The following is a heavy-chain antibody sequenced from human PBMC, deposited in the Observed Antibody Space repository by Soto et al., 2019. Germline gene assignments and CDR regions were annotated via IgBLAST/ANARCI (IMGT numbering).Heavy chain of an antibody. D-gene: IGHD7-27*01. CDR2: IDLDIGDT. Sequence: ASVKVSCKASGHTFTGHHMHWVRQAPGQGLEWMGLIDLDIGDTKYAQKFQGRIISISDTSITTAYMELRGLRSDDTAVYYCGLEPTGTGGFDYWGQGTLVTVSS. V-gene: IGHV1-2*02. CDR3: GLEPTGTGGFDY. J-gene: IGHJ4*02. CDR1: GHTFTGHH.